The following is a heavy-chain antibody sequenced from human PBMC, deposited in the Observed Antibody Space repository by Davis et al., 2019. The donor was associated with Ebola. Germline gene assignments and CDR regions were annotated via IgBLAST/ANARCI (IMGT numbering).Heavy chain of an antibody. V-gene: IGHV1-3*01. CDR3: ARPSQLWYGDYLFDY. Sequence: ASVKVSCKASGYTFTSYAMHWVRQAPGQRLEWMGWINAGNGNTKYSQKFQGRVTITRDTSASTAYMELSSLRSEDTAVYYCARPSQLWYGDYLFDYWGQGTLVTVSS. D-gene: IGHD4-17*01. J-gene: IGHJ4*02. CDR1: GYTFTSYA. CDR2: INAGNGNT.